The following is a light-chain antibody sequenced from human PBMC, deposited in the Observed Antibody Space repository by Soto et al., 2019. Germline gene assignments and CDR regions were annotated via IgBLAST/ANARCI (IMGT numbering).Light chain of an antibody. V-gene: IGLV2-14*01. CDR1: NRDVGSCNL. J-gene: IGLJ2*01. CDR2: EVR. Sequence: QSVLTQPASVSGSPGQSITIACTGTNRDVGSCNLVSWYQQRPGEAPKLIISEVRNRPSGISYRFTGSKSGNTASLTISGLQAEDEADYYCTSYAGSYKLVFGGGTKVTVL. CDR3: TSYAGSYKLV.